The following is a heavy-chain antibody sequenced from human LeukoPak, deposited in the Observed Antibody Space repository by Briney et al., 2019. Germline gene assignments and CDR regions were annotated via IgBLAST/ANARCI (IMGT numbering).Heavy chain of an antibody. D-gene: IGHD3-16*02. CDR3: ARDFPHYDYVWGSYRPLMNDAFDI. CDR2: ISAYIGNT. Sequence: ASVKVSCNASGYTFTSYGISWVRQAPAQGREWRGWISAYIGNTNYAQKLQGRVTMTTDTYTSTAYTELRSLRSDDTAVYYCARDFPHYDYVWGSYRPLMNDAFDIWGQGTMVTVSS. CDR1: GYTFTSYG. V-gene: IGHV1-18*01. J-gene: IGHJ3*02.